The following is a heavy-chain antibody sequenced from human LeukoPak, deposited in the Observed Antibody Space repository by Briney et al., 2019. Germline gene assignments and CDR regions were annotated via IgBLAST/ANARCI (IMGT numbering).Heavy chain of an antibody. CDR3: ARGGGYDYGDYGDRSPTAY. J-gene: IGHJ4*02. CDR1: GYTFTSYG. V-gene: IGHV1-18*01. D-gene: IGHD4-17*01. CDR2: ISAYNGNT. Sequence: GASVKVSCKASGYTFTSYGISWVRQAPGQGLEWMGWISAYNGNTNYALKLQGRVTMTTDTSTSTAYMELRSLRSDDTAVYYCARGGGYDYGDYGDRSPTAYWGQGTLVTVSS.